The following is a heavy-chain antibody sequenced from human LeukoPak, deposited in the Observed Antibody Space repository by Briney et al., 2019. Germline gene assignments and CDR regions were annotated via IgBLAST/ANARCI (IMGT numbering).Heavy chain of an antibody. CDR2: IYPGYSDT. J-gene: IGHJ4*02. V-gene: IGHV5-51*01. CDR3: ARGRRSSTSCYHFDY. Sequence: GESLKISCKGFGYSFTTYWIGWVRQLPGTGLEWMGIIYPGYSDTRYSPSFQGQVTISADKSNSTAYLQWGSLKASDSAMYYCARGRRSSTSCYHFDYWGQGTLVTVSS. CDR1: GYSFTTYW. D-gene: IGHD2-2*01.